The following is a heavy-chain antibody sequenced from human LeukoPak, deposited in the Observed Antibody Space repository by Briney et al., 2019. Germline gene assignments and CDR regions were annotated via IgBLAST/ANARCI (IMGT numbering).Heavy chain of an antibody. CDR1: GGSFSGYY. D-gene: IGHD3-3*01. V-gene: IGHV4-34*01. CDR3: ARGGPFWSGYYSVARPQHDY. CDR2: INHSGST. J-gene: IGHJ4*02. Sequence: PSETLSLTCAVYGGSFSGYYWSWIRQPPGKGLEWIGEINHSGSTNYNPSLKSRVTISVDTSKNQFSLKLSSVTAADTAVYYCARGGPFWSGYYSVARPQHDYWGQGTLVTVSS.